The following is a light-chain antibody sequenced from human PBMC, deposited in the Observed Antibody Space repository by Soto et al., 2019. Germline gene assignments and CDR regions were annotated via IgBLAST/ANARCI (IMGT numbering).Light chain of an antibody. J-gene: IGKJ4*01. CDR3: QQFNSYPF. CDR2: DAS. V-gene: IGKV1-13*02. CDR1: RGISSA. Sequence: AIQLTQSPSSLSASVGDRVTITCRASRGISSALAWYQQKPGKAPKLLIYDASSLESGVPSRFSGSGSGTDFTLTISSLQPEDFATYYCQQFNSYPFFGGGTKVEIK.